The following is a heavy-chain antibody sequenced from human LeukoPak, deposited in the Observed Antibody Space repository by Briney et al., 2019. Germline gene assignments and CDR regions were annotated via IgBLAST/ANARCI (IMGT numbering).Heavy chain of an antibody. V-gene: IGHV3-13*01. CDR1: GFTFSSYD. J-gene: IGHJ6*03. Sequence: HPRGSLRLSCAASGFTFSSYDMHWVRQATGKGLEWVSAIGTAGDTYYPGSVKGRFTISRENAKNSLYLQMNSLRAGDTAVYYCARGNGWDYYYMDVWGKGTTVTVSS. CDR3: ARGNGWDYYYMDV. D-gene: IGHD6-19*01. CDR2: IGTAGDT.